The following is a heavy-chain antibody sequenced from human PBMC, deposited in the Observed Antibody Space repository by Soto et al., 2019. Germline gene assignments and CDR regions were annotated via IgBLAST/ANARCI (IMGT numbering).Heavy chain of an antibody. D-gene: IGHD5-18*01. Sequence: LSLPCTVSGGSVTSDEDYWTWIRHSPGKGLEWIGYISNSGSTGYNPSLKTRLSMSVDRSKNQFTLRLTSVTAADTAVYFCATESGSTYGYFDHWGQGTQVTVSS. CDR2: ISNSGST. CDR1: GGSVTSDEDY. V-gene: IGHV4-30-4*01. CDR3: ATESGSTYGYFDH. J-gene: IGHJ4*02.